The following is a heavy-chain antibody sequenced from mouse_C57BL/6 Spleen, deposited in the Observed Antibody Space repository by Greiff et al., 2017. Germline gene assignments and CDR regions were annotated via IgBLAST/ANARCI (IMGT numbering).Heavy chain of an antibody. J-gene: IGHJ2*01. V-gene: IGHV5-4*03. CDR3: ERGKEYYGGYYFDY. Sequence: EVKLVESGGGLVKPGGSLKLSCAASGFTFSSYAMSWVRQTPEKRLEWVATISDGGSYTYYPDNVKGRFTIARDNAKNNLYLQMSHLKSEDTAMYYCERGKEYYGGYYFDYWGQGTTLTVSS. D-gene: IGHD1-1*02. CDR1: GFTFSSYA. CDR2: ISDGGSYT.